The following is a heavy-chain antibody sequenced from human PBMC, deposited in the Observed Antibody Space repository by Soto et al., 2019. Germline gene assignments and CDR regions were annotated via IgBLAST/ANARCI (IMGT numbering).Heavy chain of an antibody. CDR1: GDTFSSYA. V-gene: IGHV1-69*13. CDR2: IIPTFGRT. J-gene: IGHJ5*02. CDR3: ARVVPGAEAWFGP. Sequence: SVKVSCKASGDTFSSYAISWVRQAPGKGLEWMGKIIPTFGRTNYAQKFQGRLTISADDSTSTAYMELTSLESDDTAVYYCARVVPGAEAWFGPWGQGTLVTVSS. D-gene: IGHD2-2*01.